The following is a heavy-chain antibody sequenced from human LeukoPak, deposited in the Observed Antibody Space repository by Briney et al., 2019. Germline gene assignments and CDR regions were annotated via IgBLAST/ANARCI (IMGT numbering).Heavy chain of an antibody. CDR3: ARDQGYCTNGVCYFDTVY. Sequence: LVKVSCKASGGTFSSYAISWVRQAPGQGLEWMGGIIPIFGTANYAQKFQGRVTITADESTSTAYMELSSLRSEDTAVYYCARDQGYCTNGVCYFDTVYWGQGTLVTVSS. CDR2: IIPIFGTA. V-gene: IGHV1-69*13. CDR1: GGTFSSYA. J-gene: IGHJ4*02. D-gene: IGHD2-8*01.